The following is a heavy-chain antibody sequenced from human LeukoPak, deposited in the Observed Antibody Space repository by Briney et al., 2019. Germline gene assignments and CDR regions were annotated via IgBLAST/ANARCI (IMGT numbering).Heavy chain of an antibody. Sequence: PGGSLRLSCAASGFTFSRYWMHWVRQAPGKGLVWVSHINRDGTSTSYADFVKGRVTISRDNAKNTVYLQMNSLRVEDTAVYYCARADCGGDCSRRHFDYWGHGTLVTVSS. V-gene: IGHV3-74*01. CDR3: ARADCGGDCSRRHFDY. J-gene: IGHJ4*01. CDR2: INRDGTST. CDR1: GFTFSRYW. D-gene: IGHD2-21*02.